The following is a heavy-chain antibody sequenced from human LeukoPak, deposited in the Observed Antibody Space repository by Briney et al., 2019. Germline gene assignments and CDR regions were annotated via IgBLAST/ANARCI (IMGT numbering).Heavy chain of an antibody. J-gene: IGHJ3*02. V-gene: IGHV1-69*05. Sequence: GAPVKLSCKACERTISSYAISGVRRAPGLGLKWMGGIIPIFGTANDAQKFQGRVTITTYESTSTAYMELSSLRSEDTAVYYCASPTSGSHYLNASDIWAQARMLTVSS. D-gene: IGHD1-26*01. CDR1: ERTISSYA. CDR3: ASPTSGSHYLNASDI. CDR2: IIPIFGTA.